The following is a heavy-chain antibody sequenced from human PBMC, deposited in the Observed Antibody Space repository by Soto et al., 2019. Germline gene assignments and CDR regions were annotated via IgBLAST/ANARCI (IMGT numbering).Heavy chain of an antibody. CDR1: GYTFTSYY. V-gene: IGHV1-46*01. J-gene: IGHJ6*02. Sequence: ASVKGSCKASGYTFTSYYMHWVRQAPGQGLEWMGIINPSGGSTSYAQKFQGRVTMTRDTSTSTVYMELSSLRSEDTAVYYCARPTVTNYYYYGMDVWGQGTTVTVSS. D-gene: IGHD4-17*01. CDR3: ARPTVTNYYYYGMDV. CDR2: INPSGGST.